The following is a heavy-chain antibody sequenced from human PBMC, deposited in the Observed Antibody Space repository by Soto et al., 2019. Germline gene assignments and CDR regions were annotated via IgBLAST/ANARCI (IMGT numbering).Heavy chain of an antibody. CDR1: GFTFSDYT. Sequence: EVQLLESGGGLVQPGGSLTLSCAASGFTFSDYTMSWVHQAPGKVLECVSVILSDHNTYYADSVRGRFTISRDNSKNTLYLEMNSLRAEDTAVYYCARRTSGYFGYWGQGTLVTVSS. CDR2: ILSDHNT. J-gene: IGHJ4*02. D-gene: IGHD6-19*01. CDR3: ARRTSGYFGY. V-gene: IGHV3-23*03.